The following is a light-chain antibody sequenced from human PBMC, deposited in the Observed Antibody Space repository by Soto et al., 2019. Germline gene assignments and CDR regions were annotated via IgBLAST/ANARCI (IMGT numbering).Light chain of an antibody. V-gene: IGLV2-11*01. CDR2: AVS. CDR3: CSYAGSYTYV. Sequence: QSALTQPASVSGSPGQSITISCTGTSSDVGLYDYVSWYQQHPGKAPQLMIYAVSNRPSGVPDRFSGSKSGNTASLTISGLQAEDEADYYCCSYAGSYTYVFGTGTKVTVL. CDR1: SSDVGLYDY. J-gene: IGLJ1*01.